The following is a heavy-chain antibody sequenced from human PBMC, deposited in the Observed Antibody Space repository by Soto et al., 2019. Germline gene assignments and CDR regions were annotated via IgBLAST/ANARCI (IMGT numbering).Heavy chain of an antibody. CDR1: GFTFSSYA. V-gene: IGHV3-23*01. Sequence: GGSLRLSCAASGFTFSSYAMSWVRQAPGKGLEWVSAISGSGGSTYYADSVKGRFTISRDNSKNTLYLQMNSLRAEDTAVYYCAKDGWCSSKSCYYYYGMDVWGQGTTVTVYS. J-gene: IGHJ6*02. CDR3: AKDGWCSSKSCYYYYGMDV. D-gene: IGHD2-2*01. CDR2: ISGSGGST.